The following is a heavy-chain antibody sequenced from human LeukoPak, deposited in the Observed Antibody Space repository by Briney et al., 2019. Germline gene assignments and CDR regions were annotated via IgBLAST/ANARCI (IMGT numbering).Heavy chain of an antibody. D-gene: IGHD2-21*02. Sequence: ASVKVSCKASGYTFTGYYMHWVRQAPGQGIEWMGRINPNSGGTNYAQKFQGRVTMTRGTSISTAYMELSRLRSDDTAVYYCARAVVLTAPLDYWGQGTLVTVSS. J-gene: IGHJ4*02. CDR1: GYTFTGYY. CDR2: INPNSGGT. V-gene: IGHV1-2*06. CDR3: ARAVVLTAPLDY.